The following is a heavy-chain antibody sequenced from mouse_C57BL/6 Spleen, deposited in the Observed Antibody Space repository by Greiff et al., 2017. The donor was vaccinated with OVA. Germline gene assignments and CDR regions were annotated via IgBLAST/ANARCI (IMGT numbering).Heavy chain of an antibody. J-gene: IGHJ2*01. D-gene: IGHD2-4*01. CDR3: TRYGDYDGVDY. V-gene: IGHV5-9-1*02. Sequence: EVQGVESGEGLVKPGGSLKLSCAASGFTFSSYAMSWVRQTPEKRLEWVAYISSGGDYIYYADTVKGRFTISRDNARNTLYLQMSSLKSEDTAMYYCTRYGDYDGVDYWGQGTTLTVSS. CDR2: ISSGGDYI. CDR1: GFTFSSYA.